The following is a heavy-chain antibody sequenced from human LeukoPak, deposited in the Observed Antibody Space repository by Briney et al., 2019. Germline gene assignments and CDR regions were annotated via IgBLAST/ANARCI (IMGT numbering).Heavy chain of an antibody. CDR2: IIPIFGTA. J-gene: IGHJ5*02. CDR3: CRNDGNWFDP. CDR1: GGTFSSYA. V-gene: IGHV1-69*05. Sequence: APSVNVSCKASGGTFSSYAISWVRQAPGQGLEWMGGIIPIFGTANYARKFQGRVTITTDESTSTAYMELSSLRSEDTAVYYCCRNDGNWFDPWGQGTLVTVSS. D-gene: IGHD1-1*01.